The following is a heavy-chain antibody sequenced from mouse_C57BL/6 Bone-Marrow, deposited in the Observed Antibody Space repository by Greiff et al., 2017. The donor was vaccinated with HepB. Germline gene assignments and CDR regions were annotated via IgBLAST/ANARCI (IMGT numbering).Heavy chain of an antibody. CDR2: INPNYGTT. D-gene: IGHD2-1*01. V-gene: IGHV1-39*01. CDR1: GYSFTDYN. CDR3: ARHYGNYPSWCAY. J-gene: IGHJ3*01. Sequence: VHVKQSGPELVKPGASVKISCKASGYSFTDYNMNWVKQSNGKSLEWIGVINPNYGTTSYNQKFKGKATLTVDQSSSTAYMQLNSLTSEDSAVYYCARHYGNYPSWCAYWGQGTLVTVSA.